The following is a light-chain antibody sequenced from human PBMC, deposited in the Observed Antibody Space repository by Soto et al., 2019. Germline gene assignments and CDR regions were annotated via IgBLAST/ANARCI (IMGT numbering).Light chain of an antibody. J-gene: IGKJ4*01. CDR1: QSVNSY. CDR3: QQYNQWPLT. CDR2: RAS. Sequence: ETVMTQSPATLSVSPGERATLSCRAGQSVNSYLAWYHQKPGRAPRLLIRRASARATGIPARFRGRGSGTEFTVTILSLQSEDFAVYSCQQYNQWPLTFGRGTNVEI. V-gene: IGKV3-15*01.